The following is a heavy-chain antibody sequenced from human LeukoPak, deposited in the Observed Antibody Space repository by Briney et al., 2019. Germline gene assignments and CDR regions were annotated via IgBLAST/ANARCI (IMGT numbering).Heavy chain of an antibody. CDR3: ARDRGVRGGSYGTWFDP. D-gene: IGHD1-26*01. J-gene: IGHJ5*02. CDR1: GGSISSYY. Sequence: SETLSLTCTVSGGSISSYYWSWIRQPAGKGLEWIGRIYTSGSTNYNPSLKSRVTMSVDTSKNQFSLKLSSVTAADTAVYYCARDRGVRGGSYGTWFDPWGQGTLVTVSS. V-gene: IGHV4-4*07. CDR2: IYTSGST.